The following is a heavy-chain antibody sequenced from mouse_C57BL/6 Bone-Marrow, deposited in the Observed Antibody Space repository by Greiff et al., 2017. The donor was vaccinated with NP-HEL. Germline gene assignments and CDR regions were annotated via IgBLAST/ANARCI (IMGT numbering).Heavy chain of an antibody. J-gene: IGHJ4*01. Sequence: EVKVVESEGGLVQPGSSMKLSCTASGFTFSDYYMALVRQVPEKCLEWVANINYDGSSTYYLDSLKSRFIISRDNAKNILYLQMSRLKSEDTATYYCAREGGLRRRTYAMDYWGQGTSVTVSS. V-gene: IGHV5-16*01. CDR1: GFTFSDYY. CDR3: AREGGLRRRTYAMDY. D-gene: IGHD2-4*01. CDR2: INYDGSST.